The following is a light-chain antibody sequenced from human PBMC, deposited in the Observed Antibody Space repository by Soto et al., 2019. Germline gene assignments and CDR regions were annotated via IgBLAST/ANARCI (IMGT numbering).Light chain of an antibody. J-gene: IGKJ5*01. CDR2: AAS. Sequence: DIQMTQSPSSLSASVGDRVTITCRASQDISNSLAWFQQKPGKAPKSLIYAASRLQSWVSTNVSGSGSGTDFTLTISSLQPEDFATYYCQHYKNYPITFGQGTRLEIK. CDR3: QHYKNYPIT. V-gene: IGKV1-16*02. CDR1: QDISNS.